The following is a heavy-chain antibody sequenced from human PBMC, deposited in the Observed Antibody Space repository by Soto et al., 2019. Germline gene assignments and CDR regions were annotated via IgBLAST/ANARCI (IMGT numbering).Heavy chain of an antibody. Sequence: QVHLVESGGGLVKPGGSLRLSCAASGFTFSDYYMSWIRQAPGKGLEWLSYSSDSGTFTRYADSVKGRFSISRGNAKNSLYLQINSLRGEDTAIYYCARSGDNYNLLDYWGQGTPVTVSS. CDR3: ARSGDNYNLLDY. J-gene: IGHJ4*02. V-gene: IGHV3-11*06. CDR1: GFTFSDYY. CDR2: SSDSGTFT. D-gene: IGHD1-1*01.